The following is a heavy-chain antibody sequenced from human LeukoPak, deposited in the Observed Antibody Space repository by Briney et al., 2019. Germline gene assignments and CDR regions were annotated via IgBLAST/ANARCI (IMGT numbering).Heavy chain of an antibody. Sequence: PSETLSLTCTVSGGSFSRSGYYWGGLRQPPGKGLEWVGSIYYSGSTYYNPSLKSRVIISVETSKNQFSLTLTSVTAADTAVYFCARPGISATDSFDCWGQGTLVTVSS. V-gene: IGHV4-39*01. CDR1: GGSFSRSGYY. CDR3: ARPGISATDSFDC. D-gene: IGHD6-13*01. J-gene: IGHJ4*02. CDR2: IYYSGST.